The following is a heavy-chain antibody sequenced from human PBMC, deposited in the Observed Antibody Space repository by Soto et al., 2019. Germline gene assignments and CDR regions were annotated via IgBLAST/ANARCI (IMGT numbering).Heavy chain of an antibody. J-gene: IGHJ6*02. CDR3: ANLPLEDPYGMDV. Sequence: GGSLRLSCAASGFTFSSYAMSWVRQAPGKGLEWVSAISGSGGSTYYADSVKGRFTISRDNSKNTLYLQMNSLRAEDTAVYYCANLPLEDPYGMDVWGQGTTVTVSS. V-gene: IGHV3-23*01. CDR2: ISGSGGST. CDR1: GFTFSSYA.